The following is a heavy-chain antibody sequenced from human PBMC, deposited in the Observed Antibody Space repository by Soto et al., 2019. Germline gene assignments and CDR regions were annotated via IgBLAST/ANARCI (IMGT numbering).Heavy chain of an antibody. CDR1: GFTFGSYS. CDR2: ISSSSSYI. V-gene: IGHV3-21*01. Sequence: PGGSLRLSCAASGFTFGSYSMNWVRQAPGKGLEWVSSISSSSSYIYYADSVKGRFTISRDNAKNSLYLQMNSLRAEDTAVYYCARGDLVLYNWFDPWGQGTLVTVSS. J-gene: IGHJ5*02. D-gene: IGHD6-6*01. CDR3: ARGDLVLYNWFDP.